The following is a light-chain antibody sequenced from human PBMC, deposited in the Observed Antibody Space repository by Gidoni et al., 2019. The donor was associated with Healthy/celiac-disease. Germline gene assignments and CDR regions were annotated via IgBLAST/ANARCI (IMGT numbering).Light chain of an antibody. CDR3: QQYNNWPPIT. V-gene: IGKV3-15*01. Sequence: DIVMTQSPATLSVSPGVRATLSCRASKSVSSNLAWYQQKPGQEPRLLIYGASTRATGIPARFSGSGSGTEFTLTISSLQSEDFAVYHCQQYNNWPPITFXXXTRLEIK. CDR1: KSVSSN. J-gene: IGKJ5*01. CDR2: GAS.